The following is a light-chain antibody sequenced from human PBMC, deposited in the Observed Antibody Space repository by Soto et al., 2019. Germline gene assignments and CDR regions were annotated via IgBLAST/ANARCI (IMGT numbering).Light chain of an antibody. CDR2: ASS. J-gene: IGKJ2*01. CDR1: QAISKY. CDR3: QKSDSTLRMYT. V-gene: IGKV1-39*01. Sequence: DIQMTQSPSSLSASVGDRVTITCRASQAISKYVNWYQQKPGKAPKLLIYASSSLQSGVPSRFTGSRFGSDFTLTISSLQPEDFATYYCQKSDSTLRMYTFGQGTKLEIK.